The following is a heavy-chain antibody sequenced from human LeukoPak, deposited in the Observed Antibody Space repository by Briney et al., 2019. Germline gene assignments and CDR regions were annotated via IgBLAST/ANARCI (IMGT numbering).Heavy chain of an antibody. D-gene: IGHD6-19*01. CDR2: ISYDGSNK. Sequence: GGSLRLSCAASGFTFSSYGMHWVRQAPGKGLEWVAVISYDGSNKYYADSVKGRFTISRDNSKNTLYLQMNSLRAEDTAVYYCAKDYSSGWYLGPFDYWGQGTLVTVSS. V-gene: IGHV3-30*18. CDR1: GFTFSSYG. CDR3: AKDYSSGWYLGPFDY. J-gene: IGHJ4*02.